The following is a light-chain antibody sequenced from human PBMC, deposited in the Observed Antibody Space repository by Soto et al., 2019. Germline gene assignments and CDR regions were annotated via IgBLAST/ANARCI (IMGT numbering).Light chain of an antibody. CDR2: GNS. CDR3: QSYDSSLSGYV. CDR1: SSNIGAGYD. J-gene: IGLJ1*01. Sequence: QAVLTQPHSVCGAPGQRVTISCTGSSSNIGAGYDVHWYQQLPGTAPKLLIYGNSNRPSGVPDRFSGSKSGTSASLAITGLQAEDEADYYSQSYDSSLSGYVFGTGTKATVL. V-gene: IGLV1-40*01.